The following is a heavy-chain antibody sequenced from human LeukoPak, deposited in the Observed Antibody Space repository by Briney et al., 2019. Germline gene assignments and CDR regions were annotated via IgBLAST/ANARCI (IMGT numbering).Heavy chain of an antibody. CDR1: GFTVGSNY. Sequence: PGGSLRLSCAASGFTVGSNYVSWVRQAAGMGLEWVSVIYRDGETYYADSVKGRFTISRDNSKNTVYLQMNILRADDTAIYYCARGYCSGTSCYGGWWFDLWGQGTLVTVSS. D-gene: IGHD2-2*01. CDR3: ARGYCSGTSCYGGWWFDL. V-gene: IGHV3-53*01. J-gene: IGHJ5*02. CDR2: IYRDGET.